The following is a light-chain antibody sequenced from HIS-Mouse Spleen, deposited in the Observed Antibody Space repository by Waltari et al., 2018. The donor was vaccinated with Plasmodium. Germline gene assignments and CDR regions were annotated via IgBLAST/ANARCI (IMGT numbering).Light chain of an antibody. CDR3: QQNYNTGT. J-gene: IGKJ1*01. CDR1: QSISSY. V-gene: IGKV1-39*01. Sequence: DIQMTQSPSSLSASVGDRVTITCRESQSISSYLNWYQQKPGKAPKLLIYAASSLQSGVPSRFSGSGSGTDFTLTISSLQPEYFATYYCQQNYNTGTFGQGTKVEIK. CDR2: AAS.